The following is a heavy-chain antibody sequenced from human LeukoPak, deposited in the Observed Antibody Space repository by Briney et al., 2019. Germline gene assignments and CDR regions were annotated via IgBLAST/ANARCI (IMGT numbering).Heavy chain of an antibody. Sequence: ASVKVSCKASGYTFTGYYKHWVRQAPGQGLEWMGRINPNSGGTNYAQKFQGRVTMTRDTSISTAYMELSRLRSDDTAVYYCARAYSSSPFYNWFDPWGQGTLVTVSS. V-gene: IGHV1-2*06. D-gene: IGHD6-6*01. CDR2: INPNSGGT. CDR1: GYTFTGYY. J-gene: IGHJ5*02. CDR3: ARAYSSSPFYNWFDP.